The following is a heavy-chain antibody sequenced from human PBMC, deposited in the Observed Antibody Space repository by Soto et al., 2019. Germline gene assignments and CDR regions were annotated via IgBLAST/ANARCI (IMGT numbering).Heavy chain of an antibody. CDR2: IYYSGST. D-gene: IGHD3-3*01. CDR3: ARGTHSPYYDFWSGYYSLGPMDV. J-gene: IGHJ6*02. V-gene: IGHV4-30-4*01. Sequence: SETLSLTCTVSGGSISSGDYYWSWIRQPPGKGLEWIGYIYYSGSTYYNPSLKSRVTISVDTSKNQFSLKLSSVTAADTAVYYCARGTHSPYYDFWSGYYSLGPMDVWGQGTTVTVSS. CDR1: GGSISSGDYY.